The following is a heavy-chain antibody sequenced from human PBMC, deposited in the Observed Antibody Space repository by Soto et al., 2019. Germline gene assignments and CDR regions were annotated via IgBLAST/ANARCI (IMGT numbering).Heavy chain of an antibody. J-gene: IGHJ6*03. Sequence: SQTLSLTCAISGDSVSSNSAAWNWIRQSPSRGLEWLGRTYYRSRWYNDYAVSVRSRITVNPDTSKNQFSLQLTSVTPEDAAVYYCAGTTSHYWYYMDVWGKGTTVTVPS. D-gene: IGHD1-7*01. CDR3: AGTTSHYWYYMDV. CDR1: GDSVSSNSAA. V-gene: IGHV6-1*01. CDR2: TYYRSRWYN.